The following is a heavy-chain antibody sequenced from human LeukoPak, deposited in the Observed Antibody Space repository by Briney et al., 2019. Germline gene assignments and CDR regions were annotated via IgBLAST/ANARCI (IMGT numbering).Heavy chain of an antibody. D-gene: IGHD1-1*01. J-gene: IGHJ4*02. Sequence: GGSLRLSCAASGFTFSSYWMSWVCQAPGKGLEWVANIKQDGSEKYYVDSVKGRFTISRDNAKNSLYLQMNSLRAEDTAVYYCARLGSYWTFDYWGQGTLVTVYS. CDR1: GFTFSSYW. V-gene: IGHV3-7*03. CDR3: ARLGSYWTFDY. CDR2: IKQDGSEK.